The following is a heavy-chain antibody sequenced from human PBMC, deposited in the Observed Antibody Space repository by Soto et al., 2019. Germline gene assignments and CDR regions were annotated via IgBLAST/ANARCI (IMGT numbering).Heavy chain of an antibody. CDR3: VRVHFYCFNTSCQIRDLFVC. D-gene: IGHD2-2*01. CDR2: IYYSGST. J-gene: IGHJ1*01. Sequence: SETLSLTCTVSGGSISRGGYYWSWIRQHQGKGLEWIGYIYYSGSTYYNQSLKSRVTISVDTSKNQFSLKLSSVTAADTAVYYCVRVHFYCFNTSCQIRDLFVCWGQGTLDIVSS. CDR1: GGSISRGGYY. V-gene: IGHV4-31*03.